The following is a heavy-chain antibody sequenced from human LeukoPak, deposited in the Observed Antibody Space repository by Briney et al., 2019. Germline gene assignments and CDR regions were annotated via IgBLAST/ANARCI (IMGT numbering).Heavy chain of an antibody. CDR1: GLTFSDNY. J-gene: IGHJ4*02. D-gene: IGHD3-10*01. Sequence: PGGSLRLSCAVSGLTFSDNYMGWVRQTPRKGLEWVSLISGDGRTSYADSVKGRFTISRDNSRNTLYLQMSSLSAEDTSVYYCARVIMVRGLIIREFDYWGQGALVTVSS. CDR3: ARVIMVRGLIIREFDY. V-gene: IGHV3-66*02. CDR2: ISGDGRT.